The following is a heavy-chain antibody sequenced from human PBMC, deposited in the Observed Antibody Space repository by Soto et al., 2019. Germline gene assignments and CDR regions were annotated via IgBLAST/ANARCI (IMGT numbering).Heavy chain of an antibody. J-gene: IGHJ6*02. V-gene: IGHV4-39*01. CDR3: ASLSVINGTWYYYGMDV. CDR1: GGSISSSSYY. Sequence: TSETLSLTCTVSGGSISSSSYYWGWIRQPPGKGLEWIGSIYYSGSTYYNPSLKSRVTISVDTSKNQFSLKLSSVTAADTAVYYCASLSVINGTWYYYGMDVWGQGTTVTVSS. D-gene: IGHD1-20*01. CDR2: IYYSGST.